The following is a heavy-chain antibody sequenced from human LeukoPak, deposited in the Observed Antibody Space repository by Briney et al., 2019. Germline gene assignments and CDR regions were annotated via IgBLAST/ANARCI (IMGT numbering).Heavy chain of an antibody. CDR3: AITGRATSPFDY. Sequence: KPGAPLHISCQGSGSIFTSYWIGGVRQVPGRGLEWMGIIYPGDSDTRYSPSFQGQVTISADKSISTAYLQWSSLKASDTAMYYCAITGRATSPFDYWGQGTLVTVSS. D-gene: IGHD5-24*01. CDR2: IYPGDSDT. V-gene: IGHV5-51*01. CDR1: GSIFTSYW. J-gene: IGHJ4*02.